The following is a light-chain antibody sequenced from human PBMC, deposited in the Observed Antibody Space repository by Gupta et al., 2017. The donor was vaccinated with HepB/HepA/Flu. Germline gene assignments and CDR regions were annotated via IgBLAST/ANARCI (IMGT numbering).Light chain of an antibody. CDR3: LQYNTLFT. CDR1: QSIYKW. V-gene: IGKV1-5*03. J-gene: IGKJ3*01. CDR2: KAS. Sequence: DIQMTQSPSTLSASVGDRVTITCRASQSIYKWLAWYQQKPGKVPKLLIYKASRLERGVTSSFSGSGDGTEFTLTSSRRQPDDCENYYCLQYNTLFTFGHGTKVDIK.